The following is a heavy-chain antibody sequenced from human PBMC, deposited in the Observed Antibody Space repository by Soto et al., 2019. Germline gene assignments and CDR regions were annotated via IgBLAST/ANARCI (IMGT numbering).Heavy chain of an antibody. CDR3: SQRVTSVPTWAFDI. D-gene: IGHD2-21*02. CDR2: ISDSGSGT. V-gene: IGHV3-23*01. J-gene: IGHJ3*02. CDR1: GFTFNIYA. Sequence: EVQLLESGGGLVQPGGSLRLSCAASGFTFNIYAMSWVRQAPGKGLEWVSVISDSGSGTHYTDSVKGRFTISRDNSQNTPYLQMNSLRVGDTAIYYCSQRVTSVPTWAFDIWGLGTMVTVSS.